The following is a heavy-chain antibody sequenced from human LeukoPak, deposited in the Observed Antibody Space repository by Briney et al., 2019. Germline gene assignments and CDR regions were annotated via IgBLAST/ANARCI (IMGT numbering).Heavy chain of an antibody. D-gene: IGHD2-2*01. V-gene: IGHV4-38-2*01. J-gene: IGHJ4*02. CDR2: IYHSGST. CDR3: ARRNVVVPAAMRRGGHFDY. Sequence: SETLSLTCAVSGYSISSGYYWGWIRQPPGKGLEWIGSIYHSGSTYYNPPLKSRVTISVDTSKNQFSLKLSSVTAADTAVCYCARRNVVVPAAMRRGGHFDYWGQGTLVTVSS. CDR1: GYSISSGYY.